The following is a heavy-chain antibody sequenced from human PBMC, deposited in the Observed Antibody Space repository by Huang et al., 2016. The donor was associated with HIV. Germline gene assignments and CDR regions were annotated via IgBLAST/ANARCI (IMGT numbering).Heavy chain of an antibody. CDR3: AAYTSGPAGYYYYYDMDV. D-gene: IGHD6-19*01. V-gene: IGHV1-58*01. Sequence: QMQLVQSGPEVKKPGTSVKVSCKASGFTFTSSAVQWVRQSRGQRLEWIGWIVVGSVNKKDAQKYQERVTITRNMSTSTAYMELSSLISEDTAVYYCAAYTSGPAGYYYYYDMDVWGQGTTVTVSS. CDR1: GFTFTSSA. J-gene: IGHJ6*02. CDR2: IVVGSVNK.